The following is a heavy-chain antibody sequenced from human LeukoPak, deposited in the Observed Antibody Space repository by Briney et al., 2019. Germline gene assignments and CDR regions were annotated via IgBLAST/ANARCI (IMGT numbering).Heavy chain of an antibody. CDR3: TKEAAAGYFDY. D-gene: IGHD6-13*01. CDR1: GFTFSSYG. Sequence: PGGSLRPSCAASGFTFSSYGMHWVRQAPGKGLEWVAVIWYDGSNKYYADSVKGRFTISRDNSKNTLYLQMNSLRAEDTAVCYCTKEAAAGYFDYSGQGTLVTVSS. V-gene: IGHV3-33*06. J-gene: IGHJ4*02. CDR2: IWYDGSNK.